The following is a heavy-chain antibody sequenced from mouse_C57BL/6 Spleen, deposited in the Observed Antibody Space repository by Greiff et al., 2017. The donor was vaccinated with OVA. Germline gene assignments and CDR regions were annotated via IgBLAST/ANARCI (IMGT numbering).Heavy chain of an antibody. Sequence: EVQLQQSGPELVKPGASVKISCKASGYTFTDYYMNWVKQSHGKSLEWIGDINPNNGGTSYNQKFKGKATLTVDKSSSTAYMELRSLTSEDSAVYYCANYDGGFAYWGQRTLVTVSA. CDR1: GYTFTDYY. V-gene: IGHV1-26*01. D-gene: IGHD2-4*01. J-gene: IGHJ3*01. CDR3: ANYDGGFAY. CDR2: INPNNGGT.